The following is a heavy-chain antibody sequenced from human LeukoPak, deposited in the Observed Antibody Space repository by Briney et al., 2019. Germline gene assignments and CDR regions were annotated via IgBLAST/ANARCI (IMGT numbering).Heavy chain of an antibody. V-gene: IGHV1-18*01. J-gene: IGHJ4*02. CDR3: ARALVRVTTFERGSMGY. CDR2: ISAYNGNT. Sequence: ASVRVSCKASGYTFTSYGISWVRQAPGQGLEWMGWISAYNGNTNYAQKLQGRVTMTTDTSTSTAYMELRSLRSDDTAVYYCARALVRVTTFERGSMGYWGQGTLVTVSS. D-gene: IGHD4-17*01. CDR1: GYTFTSYG.